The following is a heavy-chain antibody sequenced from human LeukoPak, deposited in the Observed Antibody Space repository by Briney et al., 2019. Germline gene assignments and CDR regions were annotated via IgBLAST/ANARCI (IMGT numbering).Heavy chain of an antibody. J-gene: IGHJ4*02. Sequence: PGGSLRLSCAASGFTFSDYWMHWVRQAPGKGPVWVSRINSDGSGTLYADSVKGRFTISRDNAKNMLYLQMNSLRAEDTAVYYCALRGGSSGYYSVYFDYWGQGTLVTVSS. D-gene: IGHD3-22*01. CDR2: INSDGSGT. CDR1: GFTFSDYW. CDR3: ALRGGSSGYYSVYFDY. V-gene: IGHV3-74*01.